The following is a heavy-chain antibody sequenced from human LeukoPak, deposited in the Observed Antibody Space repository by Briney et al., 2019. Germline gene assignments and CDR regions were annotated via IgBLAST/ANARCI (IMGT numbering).Heavy chain of an antibody. D-gene: IGHD4-23*01. Sequence: KASGTLSLTCAVSGGSISSSNWWSWVRQPPGKGLEWIGEIYHSGTTYYNPSLKSRVTISVDTSKNRFSLKLSSVTAADTAVYYCARHHYGGTSNWFDPWGQGTLVTVSS. CDR3: ARHHYGGTSNWFDP. CDR2: IYHSGTT. J-gene: IGHJ5*02. CDR1: GGSISSSNW. V-gene: IGHV4-4*02.